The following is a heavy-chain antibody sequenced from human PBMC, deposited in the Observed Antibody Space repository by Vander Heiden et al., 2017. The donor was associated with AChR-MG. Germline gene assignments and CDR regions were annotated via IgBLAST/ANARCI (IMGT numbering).Heavy chain of an antibody. CDR3: ARFGLESSSSD. V-gene: IGHV4-59*01. Sequence: QVQLQESGPGLVKPSETLSLTCTVPGGSISSYYWSWIRQPPGKGLEWIGYIYYSGSTNYNPSLKSRVTISVDTSKNQFSLKLSSVTAADTAVYYCARFGLESSSSDWGQGTLVTVSS. D-gene: IGHD6-6*01. J-gene: IGHJ4*02. CDR2: IYYSGST. CDR1: GGSISSYY.